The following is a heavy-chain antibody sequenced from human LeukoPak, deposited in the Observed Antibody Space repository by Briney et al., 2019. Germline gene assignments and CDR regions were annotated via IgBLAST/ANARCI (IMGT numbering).Heavy chain of an antibody. Sequence: GGSLRLSCAASGFTFSSYEMNWVRQAPGKGLEWVSYISSSSSTIYYADSVKGRFTISRDNAKNSLYLQMNSLRAEDTAVYYCARESAPTYSSSWYVQHWGQGTLVTVSS. CDR1: GFTFSSYE. CDR3: ARESAPTYSSSWYVQH. V-gene: IGHV3-48*01. J-gene: IGHJ1*01. CDR2: ISSSSSTI. D-gene: IGHD6-13*01.